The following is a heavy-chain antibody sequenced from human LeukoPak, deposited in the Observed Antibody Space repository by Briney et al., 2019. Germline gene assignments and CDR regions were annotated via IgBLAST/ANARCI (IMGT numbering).Heavy chain of an antibody. D-gene: IGHD4-23*01. CDR2: IYYSGST. Sequence: PSETLSLTCTVSGGSISSSSYYWGWIRQPPGKGLEWIGSIYYSGSTYYNPSLKSRVTISVDTSKNQFSLKLSSVTAADTAVYYCARGTKYGGFLFDYWGQGTLVTVSS. V-gene: IGHV4-39*07. CDR1: GGSISSSSYY. CDR3: ARGTKYGGFLFDY. J-gene: IGHJ4*02.